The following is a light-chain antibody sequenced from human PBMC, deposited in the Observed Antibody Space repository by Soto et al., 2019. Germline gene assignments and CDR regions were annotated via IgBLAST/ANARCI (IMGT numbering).Light chain of an antibody. CDR3: QQYGSSGT. CDR2: AAS. J-gene: IGKJ1*01. V-gene: IGKV3-20*01. Sequence: IVLTQSPGTLSLSPWERATPSCRASQSVSNNYLAWYQQTPGQAPRLLIYAASNRATGIPDRFSGSGSGTDFTPTISRLEPEDFAVYYCQQYGSSGTFGQGTKVDIK. CDR1: QSVSNNY.